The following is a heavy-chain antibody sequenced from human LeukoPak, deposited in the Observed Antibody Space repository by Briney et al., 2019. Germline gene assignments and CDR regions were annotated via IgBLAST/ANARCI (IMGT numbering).Heavy chain of an antibody. V-gene: IGHV4-31*02. CDR2: IYYSGST. Sequence: TWVRQAPGKGLEWIGYIYYSGSTYYNPSLKSRVTISVDTSKNQFSLKLSSVTAADTAVYYCARERAGYCSGGSCYSGAFDIWGQGTMVTVSS. J-gene: IGHJ3*02. D-gene: IGHD2-15*01. CDR3: ARERAGYCSGGSCYSGAFDI.